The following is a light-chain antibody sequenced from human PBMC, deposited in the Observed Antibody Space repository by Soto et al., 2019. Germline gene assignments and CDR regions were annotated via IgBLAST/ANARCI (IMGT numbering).Light chain of an antibody. Sequence: DIQMTQSPSTLSASVGDRVTITCRASQSISSWLAWYQQKPGKAPKLLIYKASSLESGVPSRFSGSGSGTEFTLTISSLQPDDLATYYCQQYDSYPETFGQGTKVDIK. J-gene: IGKJ1*01. CDR2: KAS. V-gene: IGKV1-5*03. CDR1: QSISSW. CDR3: QQYDSYPET.